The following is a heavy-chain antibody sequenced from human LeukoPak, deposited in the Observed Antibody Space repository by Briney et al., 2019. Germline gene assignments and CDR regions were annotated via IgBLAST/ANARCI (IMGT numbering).Heavy chain of an antibody. V-gene: IGHV4-59*12. CDR1: GGSISSYY. CDR3: ARQYCSSTSCLFDY. Sequence: SETLSLTCTVSGGSISSYYWSWIRQPPGKGLEWIGYIYYSGSTNYNPSLKSRVTISVDTSKNQFSLKLSSVTAADTAVYYCARQYCSSTSCLFDYWGQGTLVTVSS. J-gene: IGHJ4*02. CDR2: IYYSGST. D-gene: IGHD2-2*01.